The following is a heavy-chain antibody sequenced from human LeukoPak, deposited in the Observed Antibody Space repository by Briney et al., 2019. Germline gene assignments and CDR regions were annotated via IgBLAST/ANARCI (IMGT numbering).Heavy chain of an antibody. D-gene: IGHD6-19*01. V-gene: IGHV1-69*05. CDR3: ARGVRGWYFFDY. CDR1: GGTFSSYA. J-gene: IGHJ4*02. CDR2: IIPIFGTA. Sequence: GASVKVSCKASGGTFSSYAISWVRQAPGQGLEWMGGIIPIFGTANYARKFQGRVTITTDESTSTAYMELSSLRSEDTAVYYCARGVRGWYFFDYWSQGTLVTVSS.